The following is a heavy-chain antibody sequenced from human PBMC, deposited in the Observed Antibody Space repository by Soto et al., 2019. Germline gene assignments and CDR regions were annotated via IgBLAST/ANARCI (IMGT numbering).Heavy chain of an antibody. CDR3: ARLLRGWDHRMAYFDY. J-gene: IGHJ4*02. D-gene: IGHD1-26*01. CDR2: ISDSGRT. CDR1: GASITTFY. Sequence: QVQLQESGPGLVKPSETLSLTCTVSGASITTFYWSWIRQPPGRGLEWIGYISDSGRTDYIPSLKSRVTISVDTSKNQCSLKVSSVTAADTSVYYCARLLRGWDHRMAYFDYWCQGTLVTVSS. V-gene: IGHV4-59*01.